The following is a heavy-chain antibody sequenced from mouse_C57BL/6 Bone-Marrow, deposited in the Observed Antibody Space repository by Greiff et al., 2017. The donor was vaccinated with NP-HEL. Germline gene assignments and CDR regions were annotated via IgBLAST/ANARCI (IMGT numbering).Heavy chain of an antibody. V-gene: IGHV5-6*02. CDR3: ARHDY. CDR2: ISSGGSYT. J-gene: IGHJ2*01. Sequence: DVMLVESGGDLVKPGGSLKLSCAASGLTFSSYGMSWVRQTPDKRLEWVATISSGGSYTYYPDSVKGRFTISRDNAKNTLYLQMSSLKSEDTAMYYCARHDYWGQGTTLTVSS. CDR1: GLTFSSYG.